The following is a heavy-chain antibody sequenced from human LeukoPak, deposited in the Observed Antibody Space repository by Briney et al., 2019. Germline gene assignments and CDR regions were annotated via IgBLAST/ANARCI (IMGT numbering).Heavy chain of an antibody. CDR3: ARVMTTVTTGAFDI. CDR1: GFTFSSYA. CDR2: IIDSGDIT. J-gene: IGHJ3*02. V-gene: IGHV3-23*01. D-gene: IGHD4-17*01. Sequence: PGGSLRLSCEASGFTFSSYAMSWVRQAPGKGQEWDSGIIDSGDITYYANSVKGRFTISRDNSKNTLHLQMNSLRAEDTAVYYCARVMTTVTTGAFDIWGQGTMVTVSS.